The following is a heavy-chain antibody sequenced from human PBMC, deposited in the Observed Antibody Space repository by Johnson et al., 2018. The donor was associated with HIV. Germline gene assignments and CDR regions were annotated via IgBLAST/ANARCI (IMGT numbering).Heavy chain of an antibody. Sequence: QGQLVESGGGVVQPGRSLRLSCAASGFTFSSYGMHWVRQAPGKGLEWVAVISYDGSNKYYVDSVKGRFTISRDNSKNTLYLQMNSLRSEDTAVYYCARVATFGVVISDGFDIWGQGTMVTVSS. D-gene: IGHD3-3*01. CDR1: GFTFSSYG. CDR3: ARVATFGVVISDGFDI. V-gene: IGHV3-30*03. CDR2: ISYDGSNK. J-gene: IGHJ3*02.